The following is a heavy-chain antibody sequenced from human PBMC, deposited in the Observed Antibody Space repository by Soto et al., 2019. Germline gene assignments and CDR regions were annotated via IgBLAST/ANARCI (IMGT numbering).Heavy chain of an antibody. CDR2: IYHSGST. Sequence: QLQLQESGSGLVKPSQTLSLTCAVSGGSISSGGYSWSWIRQPPGKGLEWIGYIYHSGSTYYNPSLEGRVTISVDRAKSQFSLKLSSVTAADTAVYYCARLDSKSSWFDPWGQGTLVTVSS. CDR3: ARLDSKSSWFDP. D-gene: IGHD3-22*01. CDR1: GGSISSGGYS. J-gene: IGHJ5*02. V-gene: IGHV4-30-2*01.